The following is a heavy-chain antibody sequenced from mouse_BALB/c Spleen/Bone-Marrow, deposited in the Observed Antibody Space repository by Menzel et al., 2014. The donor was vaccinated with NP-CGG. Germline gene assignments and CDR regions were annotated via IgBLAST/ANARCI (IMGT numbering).Heavy chain of an antibody. V-gene: IGHV5-12*01. CDR2: ISNGGGST. J-gene: IGHJ4*01. D-gene: IGHD1-2*01. Sequence: DVHLVESGGGLVQPGGSLKLSCAASGFTFSDYYMYWVRQTPEKRLEWVAYISNGGGSTYYPDTVKGRFTISRDNAKNTLYLQMSRLKSEDTAMYYCARGGDSLLRLRSMDYWGQGTSVTVSS. CDR3: ARGGDSLLRLRSMDY. CDR1: GFTFSDYY.